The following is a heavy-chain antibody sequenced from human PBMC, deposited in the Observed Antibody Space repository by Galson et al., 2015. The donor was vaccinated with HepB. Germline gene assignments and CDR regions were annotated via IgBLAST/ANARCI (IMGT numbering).Heavy chain of an antibody. CDR2: ISAYNGDT. D-gene: IGHD3-22*01. CDR1: GYTFTRYG. CDR3: ARDQSYFDSSGFSHSNYFGP. Sequence: SVKVSCKASGYTFTRYGISWVRQAPGQGLEWMGWISAYNGDTNYAQKLQGRVTMTTDTSTSTAYMELRSLRSDDTAVYYCARDQSYFDSSGFSHSNYFGPWGQGTLVTVSS. V-gene: IGHV1-18*01. J-gene: IGHJ5*02.